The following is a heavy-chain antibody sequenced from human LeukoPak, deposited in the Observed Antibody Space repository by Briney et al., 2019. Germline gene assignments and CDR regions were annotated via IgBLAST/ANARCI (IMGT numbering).Heavy chain of an antibody. J-gene: IGHJ4*02. Sequence: ASVKVSCKASGYTFTSYDINWVRQATGQGLEWMGWMNPNSGNTGYAQKFQGRVTMTRNTSISTAYMELSSLRSEDSAVYYCATNYDILTGYYRAETGNGYDYWGQGTLVTVSS. CDR3: ATNYDILTGYYRAETGNGYDY. CDR2: MNPNSGNT. D-gene: IGHD3-9*01. V-gene: IGHV1-8*01. CDR1: GYTFTSYD.